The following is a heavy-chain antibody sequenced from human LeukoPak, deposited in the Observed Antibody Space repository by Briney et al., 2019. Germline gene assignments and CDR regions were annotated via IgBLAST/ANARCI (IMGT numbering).Heavy chain of an antibody. CDR2: ISTYNAYT. Sequence: GAPVKISCKASGYTFTSYGITWVRQAPGQGLEWMGWISTYNAYTYYAQKLQGTVTMTTDTCTSTAYMELRSLRSDDTAVYYCARDVLHRIHYDSSAYYPGSSYWGQGTLVTVSS. J-gene: IGHJ4*02. CDR3: ARDVLHRIHYDSSAYYPGSSY. D-gene: IGHD3-22*01. CDR1: GYTFTSYG. V-gene: IGHV1-18*01.